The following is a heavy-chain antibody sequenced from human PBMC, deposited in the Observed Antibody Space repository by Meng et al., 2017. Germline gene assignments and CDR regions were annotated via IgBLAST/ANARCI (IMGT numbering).Heavy chain of an antibody. Sequence: GGSLRLSCKGSGYSFTSYWNGWVRQMPGKGLEWMGIIYPGDSDTRYSPSFQGQVTISADKSISTAYLQWSSLKASDTAMYYCARPRGSSGYRGAFDIWGQGTMVTVSS. CDR3: ARPRGSSGYRGAFDI. V-gene: IGHV5-51*01. J-gene: IGHJ3*02. CDR1: GYSFTSYW. D-gene: IGHD3-22*01. CDR2: IYPGDSDT.